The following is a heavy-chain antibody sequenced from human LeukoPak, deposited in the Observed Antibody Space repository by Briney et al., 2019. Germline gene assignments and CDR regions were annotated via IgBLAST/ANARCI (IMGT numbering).Heavy chain of an antibody. J-gene: IGHJ4*02. CDR2: ISTGGST. CDR1: GLTVSRHY. CDR3: ARDDYYDSSGLDY. Sequence: GGSLRLSCVASGLTVSRHYMTWVSQAPGKGLEWLSVISTGGSTNYADSVKGRFTISRDNSKNILYLQMNSLRAEDTAVYYCARDDYYDSSGLDYWGQGTLVTVSS. D-gene: IGHD3-22*01. V-gene: IGHV3-53*01.